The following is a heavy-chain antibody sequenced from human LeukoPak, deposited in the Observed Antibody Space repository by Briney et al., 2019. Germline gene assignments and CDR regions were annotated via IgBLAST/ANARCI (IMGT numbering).Heavy chain of an antibody. V-gene: IGHV3-23*01. D-gene: IGHD6-13*01. CDR3: AKARIAAAGPYYYYGMDV. J-gene: IGHJ6*02. CDR1: GFTFSSYA. Sequence: GGSLRLSCAASGFTFSSYAMSWVRQAPGKGLEWVSAISGSGGSTYHADSVKGRFTISRDNSKNTLYLQMNSLRAEDTAVYYCAKARIAAAGPYYYYGMDVWGQGTTVTVSS. CDR2: ISGSGGST.